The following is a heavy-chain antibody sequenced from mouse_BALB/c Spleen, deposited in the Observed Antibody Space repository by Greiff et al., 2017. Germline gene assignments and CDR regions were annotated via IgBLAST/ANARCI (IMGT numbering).Heavy chain of an antibody. CDR1: GYTFTSYY. V-gene: IGHV1S56*01. Sequence: VQLQQSGPELVKPGASVRISCKASGYTFTSYYIHWVKQRPGQGLEWIGWIYPGNVNTKYNEKFKGKATLTADKSSSTAYMQLSSLTSEDSAVYFCAREGYGGYFDVWGAGTTVTVSS. J-gene: IGHJ1*01. D-gene: IGHD2-14*01. CDR3: AREGYGGYFDV. CDR2: IYPGNVNT.